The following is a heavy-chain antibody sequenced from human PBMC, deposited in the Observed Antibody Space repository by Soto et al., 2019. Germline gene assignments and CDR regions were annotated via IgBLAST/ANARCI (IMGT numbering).Heavy chain of an antibody. D-gene: IGHD3-22*01. CDR2: VNAGNGNT. V-gene: IGHV1-3*01. CDR3: ARGLRLYYYDRSGYDES. CDR1: GSTFTSYA. J-gene: IGHJ5*02. Sequence: ASARVSSRASGSTFTSYAMHCVRQAPGQRLAGRGWVNAGNGNTKYSQRFQGRVTITRDTSASTAYMGLSSLRAEDTAVGDGARGLRLYYYDRSGYDESWGQGTLVTVFS.